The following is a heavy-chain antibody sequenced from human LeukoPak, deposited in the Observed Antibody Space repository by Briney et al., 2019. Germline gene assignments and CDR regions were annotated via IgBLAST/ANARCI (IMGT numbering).Heavy chain of an antibody. Sequence: SETLSLTCTVSGGSISSYYWSWIRQPPGKGLEWIGYIYYSGSTNYNPSLKSRVTISVDTSKNQFSLKLSSVTAADTAVYYCARDRYYDSSGYYYAWDGMDVWGQGTTVTVSS. D-gene: IGHD3-22*01. CDR2: IYYSGST. CDR3: ARDRYYDSSGYYYAWDGMDV. V-gene: IGHV4-59*01. CDR1: GGSISSYY. J-gene: IGHJ6*02.